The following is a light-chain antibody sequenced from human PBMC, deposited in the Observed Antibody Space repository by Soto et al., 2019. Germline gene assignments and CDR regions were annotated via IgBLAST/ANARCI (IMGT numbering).Light chain of an antibody. V-gene: IGKV1-5*03. CDR1: QSITTW. Sequence: DIQLTQSPSTLSASVGDRVTITCRASQSITTWLAWYQQKPGKAPKLLTDKASSLESSVPSRFSGSGSGTEFTLTISSLQPDDFGTYHCQQYDSYPWTFGQGTKVEIK. J-gene: IGKJ1*01. CDR3: QQYDSYPWT. CDR2: KAS.